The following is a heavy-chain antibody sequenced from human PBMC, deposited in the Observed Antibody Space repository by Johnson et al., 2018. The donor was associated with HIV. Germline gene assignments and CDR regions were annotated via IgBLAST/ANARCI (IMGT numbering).Heavy chain of an antibody. Sequence: QVQLVESGGGVVQPGRSLRLSCAATGFTFNSYAMHWVRQAPGKGLEWVAVISYDGSNKYYADSVKGRFTISRDNSQNTLYLQMNSLRAEDTAVYYCARVLRGRWTYYDILTGSTHADHDAFYIWGQGTMVTVSS. CDR2: ISYDGSNK. CDR1: GFTFNSYA. CDR3: ARVLRGRWTYYDILTGSTHADHDAFYI. D-gene: IGHD3-9*01. J-gene: IGHJ3*02. V-gene: IGHV3-30-3*01.